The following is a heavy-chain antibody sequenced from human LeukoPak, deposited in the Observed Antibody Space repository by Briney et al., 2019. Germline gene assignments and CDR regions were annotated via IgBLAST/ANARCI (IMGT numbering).Heavy chain of an antibody. J-gene: IGHJ4*02. D-gene: IGHD3-22*01. CDR1: GFTFSSYW. V-gene: IGHV3-74*01. CDR2: INSDGSST. Sequence: GGSLRLSCAASGFTFSSYWMHWVRQAPGKGLVRVSRINSDGSSTSYADSVKGRFTISRDNAKNTLYLQMNSLRAEDTAVYYCARDLGEYYDSSGTLGWGQGTLVTVSS. CDR3: ARDLGEYYDSSGTLG.